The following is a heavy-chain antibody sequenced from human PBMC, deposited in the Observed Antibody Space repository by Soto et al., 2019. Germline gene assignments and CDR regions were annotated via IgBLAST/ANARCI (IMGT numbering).Heavy chain of an antibody. J-gene: IGHJ4*02. V-gene: IGHV3-30*18. Sequence: PGGSLRLSCVASGFTFSSYGMHWVRQAPGKGLEWVAIISYDGSNTYYADSVKDRFTISRDNSKNTLYMQMNSLRAVDTSVYYCSKEGGLSGSYYISSSYYFDYWGQGTLVTVSS. CDR1: GFTFSSYG. CDR2: ISYDGSNT. CDR3: SKEGGLSGSYYISSSYYFDY. D-gene: IGHD1-26*01.